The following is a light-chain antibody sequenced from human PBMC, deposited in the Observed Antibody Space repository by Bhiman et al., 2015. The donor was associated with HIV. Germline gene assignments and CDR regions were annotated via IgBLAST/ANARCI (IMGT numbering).Light chain of an antibody. Sequence: QSALTQPASVSGSPGQSITISCTGTSSDVGGYNYVSWYQQHPGKAPKVMIYDVIKRPSGVSNRFSGSKSGNTASLTISGLQAEDEADYYCSSYTSSSTLLFGGGTKLTV. CDR2: DVI. J-gene: IGLJ2*01. CDR1: SSDVGGYNY. CDR3: SSYTSSSTLL. V-gene: IGLV2-14*01.